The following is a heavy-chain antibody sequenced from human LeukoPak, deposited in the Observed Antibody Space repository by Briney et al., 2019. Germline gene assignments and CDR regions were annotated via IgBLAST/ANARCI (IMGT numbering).Heavy chain of an antibody. J-gene: IGHJ4*02. CDR2: ISGSGDTT. V-gene: IGHV3-23*01. CDR3: ARGDYYGSGSFYFDY. CDR1: GFTFSSYT. D-gene: IGHD3-10*01. Sequence: GGSLRLSCAVSGFTFSSYTMSWVRQAPGKGLEWVSGISGSGDTTYDADSVKGRFTISRDNSKNTLYLQMNSLRAEDTATYYCARGDYYGSGSFYFDYWGQGALVTVSS.